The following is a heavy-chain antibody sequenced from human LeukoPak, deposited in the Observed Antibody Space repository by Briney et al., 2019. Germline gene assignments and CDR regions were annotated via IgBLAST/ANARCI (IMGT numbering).Heavy chain of an antibody. CDR3: ARGTISMDV. Sequence: PSETLSLTCTVSGGSISSSTYYWGWIRQPPGKGLEWIGSLYYSGSTYYNPSLKSRVTISVDTSKNQVSLRLTSVTAADTAVYYCARGTISMDVWGRGTTVTISS. J-gene: IGHJ6*03. D-gene: IGHD3-9*01. CDR1: GGSISSSTYY. V-gene: IGHV4-39*07. CDR2: LYYSGST.